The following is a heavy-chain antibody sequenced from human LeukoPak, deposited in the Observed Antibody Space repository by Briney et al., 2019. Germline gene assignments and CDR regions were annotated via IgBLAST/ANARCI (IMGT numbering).Heavy chain of an antibody. Sequence: PGGSLRLSCAASGFTFSSFGMHWVRQAPGKGLEWVAVLSYDGSNRYYADSAKGRFTISRDNSKNTLYLQMNSLRAEDTAVYYCAKDASTVTLHADYWGQGTLVTVSS. J-gene: IGHJ4*02. D-gene: IGHD4-17*01. CDR1: GFTFSSFG. CDR3: AKDASTVTLHADY. V-gene: IGHV3-30*18. CDR2: LSYDGSNR.